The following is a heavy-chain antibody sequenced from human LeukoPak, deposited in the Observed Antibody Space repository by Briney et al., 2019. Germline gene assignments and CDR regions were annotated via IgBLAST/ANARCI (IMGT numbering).Heavy chain of an antibody. CDR2: IYYSGST. J-gene: IGHJ5*02. D-gene: IGHD4-17*01. CDR3: ARRLRYGDYCFDP. Sequence: SETLSLTCTVSGGSISSYYWNWIRQPPGKGLEWIGYIYYSGSTNYNPSLKSRVTISVDTSKNQFSLKLSSVTAADTAVYYCARRLRYGDYCFDPWGQGTLVTVSS. V-gene: IGHV4-59*08. CDR1: GGSISSYY.